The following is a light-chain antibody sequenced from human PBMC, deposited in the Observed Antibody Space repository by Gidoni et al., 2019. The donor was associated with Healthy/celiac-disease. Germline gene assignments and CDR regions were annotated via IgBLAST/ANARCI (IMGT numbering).Light chain of an antibody. CDR2: AAS. V-gene: IGKV1-39*01. Sequence: DLQTTQSPSSLYASVGDRVTITCLASQSISSYLNWYQQNPAKAPKLLIYAASSLQSGVPSRLSGSGSGTDVTLTISSLQPEDFATYYCQQSYSTPPITFGQGTRLEIK. CDR3: QQSYSTPPIT. J-gene: IGKJ5*01. CDR1: QSISSY.